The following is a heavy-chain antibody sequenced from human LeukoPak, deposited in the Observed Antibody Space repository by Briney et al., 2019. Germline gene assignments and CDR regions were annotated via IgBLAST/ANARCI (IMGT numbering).Heavy chain of an antibody. CDR2: IYYSGST. CDR1: GGSISSYY. J-gene: IGHJ4*02. D-gene: IGHD1-20*01. CDR3: ARDNWNLHYFDY. Sequence: PSETLSLTCTVSGGSISSYYWSWIRQPPGKGLEWIGYIYYSGSTNYNPSLKSRVTISVDTSKNQLSLKLSSVTAADTAVYYCARDNWNLHYFDYWGQGTLVTVSS. V-gene: IGHV4-59*01.